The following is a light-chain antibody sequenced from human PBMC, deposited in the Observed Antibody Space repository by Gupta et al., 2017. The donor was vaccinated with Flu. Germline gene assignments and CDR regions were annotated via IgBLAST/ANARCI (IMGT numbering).Light chain of an antibody. V-gene: IGKV4-1*01. CDR2: WAS. CDR1: QSVLYSSNNNNY. Sequence: SLGERATINCKSSQSVLYSSNNNNYLAWYQQKPGQPPKLLISWASTRESGVPDRFSGSGSGTDFTLTISSLLAEDVAVYYCQQNYSPPYTFGQGTKLDIK. CDR3: QQNYSPPYT. J-gene: IGKJ2*01.